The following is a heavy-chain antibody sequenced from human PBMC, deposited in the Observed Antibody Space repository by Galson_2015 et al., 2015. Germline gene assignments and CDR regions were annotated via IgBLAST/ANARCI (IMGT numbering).Heavy chain of an antibody. V-gene: IGHV3-48*01. J-gene: IGHJ4*02. D-gene: IGHD4-11*01. CDR3: ARRQDYRFDY. CDR2: ISSGSSTI. CDR1: GFTFSSNS. Sequence: SLRLSCAASGFTFSSNSMNWVRQAPGKGLEWVSYISSGSSTISYADSVKGRFTISRDNAKDSLYLQMNSLRAEDTAVYYCARRQDYRFDYWGQGILVTVSS.